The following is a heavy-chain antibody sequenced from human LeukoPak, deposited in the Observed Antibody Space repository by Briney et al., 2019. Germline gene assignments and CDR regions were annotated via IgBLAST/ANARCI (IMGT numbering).Heavy chain of an antibody. CDR1: GFTVSSNY. V-gene: IGHV3-53*01. Sequence: PGGSLRLSCAVSGFTVSSNYMSWVRQAPGKGLEWVAIIYSGGSTYYADSVKGRFTFSRDNSNNTLYLQMNSLIAEDTAMYYCARRTMPHAFDIWGQGTMVTVSS. CDR2: IYSGGST. CDR3: ARRTMPHAFDI. D-gene: IGHD2-2*01. J-gene: IGHJ3*02.